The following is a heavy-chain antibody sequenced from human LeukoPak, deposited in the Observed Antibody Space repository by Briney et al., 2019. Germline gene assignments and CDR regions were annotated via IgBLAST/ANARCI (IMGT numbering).Heavy chain of an antibody. CDR1: GGSMSGHF. V-gene: IGHV4-59*11. J-gene: IGHJ3*02. CDR2: VHGIGTS. D-gene: IGHD6-13*01. CDR3: AKAKQQLAYDAFDI. Sequence: SETLSLTCTVSGGSMSGHFWSWVRQPPGKGLEWIGCVHGIGTSNYNPSLKSRVTISVDTSKNQVSLRLTSVTAADAAVYYCAKAKQQLAYDAFDIWGQGTLVTVSS.